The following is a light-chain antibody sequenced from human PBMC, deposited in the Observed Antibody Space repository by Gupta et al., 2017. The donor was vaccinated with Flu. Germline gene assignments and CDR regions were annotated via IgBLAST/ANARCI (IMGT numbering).Light chain of an antibody. V-gene: IGKV3-11*01. CDR1: QSVSSY. Sequence: TLSLSPGERATLSCRASQSVSSYLAWYQQKPGQAPRLLIYDASNRATGIPARFSGSGSGTDFTLTISSLEPEDFAVYYCQQRSNWHPALTFGGGTKVEIK. CDR3: QQRSNWHPALT. J-gene: IGKJ4*01. CDR2: DAS.